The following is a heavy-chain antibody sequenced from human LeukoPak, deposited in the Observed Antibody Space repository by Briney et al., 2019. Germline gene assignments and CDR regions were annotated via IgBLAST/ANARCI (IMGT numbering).Heavy chain of an antibody. Sequence: ASVNVSCKASGYTFTSYGISWVRQAPGQGLEWMGWISAYNGNTNYAQKLQGRVTMTTDTSTSTAYMELRSLRSDDTAVYYCARKYCSSTSCSDELDDYWGQGTLVTVSS. V-gene: IGHV1-18*04. CDR1: GYTFTSYG. CDR3: ARKYCSSTSCSDELDDY. J-gene: IGHJ4*02. CDR2: ISAYNGNT. D-gene: IGHD2-2*01.